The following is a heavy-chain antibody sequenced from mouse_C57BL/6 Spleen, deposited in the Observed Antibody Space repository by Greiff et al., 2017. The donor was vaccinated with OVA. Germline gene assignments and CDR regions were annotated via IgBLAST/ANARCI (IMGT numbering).Heavy chain of an antibody. Sequence: QVQLQQSGAELVKPGASVKISCKASGYAFSSYWMNWVKQRPGKGLAWIGQIYPGDGDTNYNGKFKGKATLTADKSPSTAYMQLSSLTSEDSAVYFCAREERAWFAYWGQGTLVTVSA. CDR3: AREERAWFAY. V-gene: IGHV1-80*01. J-gene: IGHJ3*01. CDR2: IYPGDGDT. CDR1: GYAFSSYW.